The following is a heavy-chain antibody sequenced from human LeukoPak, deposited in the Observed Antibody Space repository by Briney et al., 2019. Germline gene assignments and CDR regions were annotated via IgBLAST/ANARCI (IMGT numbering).Heavy chain of an antibody. CDR1: GGTFSSYA. J-gene: IGHJ4*02. D-gene: IGHD3-22*01. CDR2: IIPIFGTA. CDR3: AREIGSYYDSSGYYNHFDY. Sequence: SVKVSCKASGGTFSSYAISWVRQAPGQGLEWMGRIIPIFGTANYAQKFQGRVTITTDESTSTAYMELSSLRSEDTAVYYCAREIGSYYDSSGYYNHFDYWGQGTLVTVSS. V-gene: IGHV1-69*05.